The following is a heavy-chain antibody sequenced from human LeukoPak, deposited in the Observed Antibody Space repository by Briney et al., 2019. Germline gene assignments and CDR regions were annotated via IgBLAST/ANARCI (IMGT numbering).Heavy chain of an antibody. CDR2: ISYDGSNK. Sequence: PGGSLRLSCAVSGFTFSSFGMQWVRQAPGKGLEWVALISYDGSNKHYADSVKGRFTISRDNSKNTLYLQMNSLRAEDTAVYYCARDQGITIFGVDYGMDVWGQGTTVTVSS. D-gene: IGHD3-3*01. CDR3: ARDQGITIFGVDYGMDV. J-gene: IGHJ6*02. V-gene: IGHV3-30*03. CDR1: GFTFSSFG.